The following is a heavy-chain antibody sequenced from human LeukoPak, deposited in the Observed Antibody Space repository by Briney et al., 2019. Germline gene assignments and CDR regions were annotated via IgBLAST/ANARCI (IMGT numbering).Heavy chain of an antibody. J-gene: IGHJ4*02. Sequence: ASVKVPCKASAYTFTGYYMHWVRQAPGQGLEWMGWINPDSGGTNYAQKFQGRVTMTRDTSISTAYMEVSRLRSDDTAVYYCAREGRGWYGNFDYWGQGTLVTVSS. CDR3: AREGRGWYGNFDY. D-gene: IGHD6-19*01. CDR1: AYTFTGYY. V-gene: IGHV1-2*02. CDR2: INPDSGGT.